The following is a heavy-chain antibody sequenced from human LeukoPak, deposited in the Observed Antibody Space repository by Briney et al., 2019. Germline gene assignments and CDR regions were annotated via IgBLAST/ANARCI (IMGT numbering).Heavy chain of an antibody. CDR1: GFTFSSYS. Sequence: GGSLRLSCAASGFTFSSYSTNWVRQAPGKGLEWVSSISSSSSYIYYADSVKGRFTISRDNAKNSLYLQMNSLRAEDTAVYYCARDPPGRYCSGGSCYYYYYMDVWGKGTTVTISS. D-gene: IGHD2-15*01. V-gene: IGHV3-21*01. J-gene: IGHJ6*03. CDR3: ARDPPGRYCSGGSCYYYYYMDV. CDR2: ISSSSSYI.